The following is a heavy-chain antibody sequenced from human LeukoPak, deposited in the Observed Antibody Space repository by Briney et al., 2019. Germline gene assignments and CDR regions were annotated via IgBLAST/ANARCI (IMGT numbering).Heavy chain of an antibody. J-gene: IGHJ6*02. CDR2: ISLNSGTI. CDR1: GFTFGDYA. Sequence: PGGSLRLSCAAPGFTFGDYAMHWVRKPPGKGLEWASGISLNSGTIGYADSVKGRFTTSRDNAKNSLYLQMNSLRVEDTALYYCAKKRRFYYGMDVWGQGTTVTVSS. V-gene: IGHV3-9*01. D-gene: IGHD1-1*01. CDR3: AKKRRFYYGMDV.